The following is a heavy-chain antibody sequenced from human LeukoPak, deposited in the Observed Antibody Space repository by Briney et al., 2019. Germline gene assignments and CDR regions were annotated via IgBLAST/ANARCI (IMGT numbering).Heavy chain of an antibody. V-gene: IGHV1-69*04. CDR3: ARGQGGTIGPHFDY. D-gene: IGHD3-16*01. CDR1: GGTFSSYA. CDR2: IIPILGIA. Sequence: SVKVSCKASGGTFSSYAISWVRQAPGQGLEWMGRIIPILGIANYAQKFQGRVTITADKSTSTAYMELSSLRSEDTAVYYCARGQGGTIGPHFDYWGQGTLVTVSS. J-gene: IGHJ4*02.